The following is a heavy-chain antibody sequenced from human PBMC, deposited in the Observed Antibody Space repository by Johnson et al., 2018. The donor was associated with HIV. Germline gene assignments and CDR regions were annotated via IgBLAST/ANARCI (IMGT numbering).Heavy chain of an antibody. D-gene: IGHD6-13*01. J-gene: IGHJ3*01. CDR3: ARDRRVAAITYAFDF. CDR2: ISNDGSFQ. Sequence: QMQLVESGGGLVQPGGSLRLACVTSGFIISNYAMHWVRQAPGKGLEWVAVISNDGSFQYYTDSVKGRFTISRDNSKNTVFLQMNSLRSDDTAVYYCARDRRVAAITYAFDFWGQGTMVTVSS. CDR1: GFIISNYA. V-gene: IGHV3-30*04.